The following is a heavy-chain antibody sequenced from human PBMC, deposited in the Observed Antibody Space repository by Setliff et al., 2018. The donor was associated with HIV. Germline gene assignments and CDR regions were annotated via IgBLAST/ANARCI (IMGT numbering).Heavy chain of an antibody. CDR3: ARARGAARPVYMDV. J-gene: IGHJ6*03. D-gene: IGHD6-6*01. Sequence: ASVKVSCKASGYTFNSYGISWVRQAPGQGLEWMGWISAYNGNTNYAQKLEGRVTMTIDTSTSTAYMELRSLRSDDTAVYYCARARGAARPVYMDVWGKGTTVTVSS. V-gene: IGHV1-18*01. CDR1: GYTFNSYG. CDR2: ISAYNGNT.